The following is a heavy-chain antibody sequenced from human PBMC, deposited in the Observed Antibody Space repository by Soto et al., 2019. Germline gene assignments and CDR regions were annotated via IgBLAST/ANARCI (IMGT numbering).Heavy chain of an antibody. D-gene: IGHD2-21*01. V-gene: IGHV3-66*01. J-gene: IGHJ3*02. CDR3: ASCDTPLAFDI. CDR2: IYSGGST. Sequence: PGGSLRLSCAASGFTVSSNYMSWVRQAPGKGLEWVSVIYSGGSTYYADSVKGRFTISRDNSKNTLYLQMNSLRAEDTAVYYCASCDTPLAFDIWGQGTMVTGSS. CDR1: GFTVSSNY.